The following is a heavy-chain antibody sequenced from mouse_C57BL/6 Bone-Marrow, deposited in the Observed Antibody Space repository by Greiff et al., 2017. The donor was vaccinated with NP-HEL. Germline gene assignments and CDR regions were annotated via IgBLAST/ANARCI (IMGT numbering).Heavy chain of an antibody. CDR2: IYPGDGDT. CDR1: GYAFSSYW. CDR3: ARGDYGSSRFGYAMDY. V-gene: IGHV1-80*01. D-gene: IGHD1-1*01. Sequence: VQLQQSGAELVKPGASVKISCKASGYAFSSYWMNWVKERPGTGLEWIGQIYPGDGDTKYNGKFKGKATLTADKSSSTADMQVSSLTSEDSAVYFCARGDYGSSRFGYAMDYWGQGTSVTVSS. J-gene: IGHJ4*01.